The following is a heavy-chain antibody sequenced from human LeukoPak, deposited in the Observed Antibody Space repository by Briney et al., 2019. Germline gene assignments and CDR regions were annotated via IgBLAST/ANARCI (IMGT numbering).Heavy chain of an antibody. V-gene: IGHV3-48*01. J-gene: IGHJ4*02. CDR3: ATLPLSDY. CDR2: ISSSSSTI. CDR1: GFTFSSYS. Sequence: GGSLRLSCAASGFTFSSYSMNWVRQAPGKWLEWVSYISSSSSTIYYADSVKGRFTISRDNAKNSLYLQMNSLRAEDTAVYYCATLPLSDYWGQGTLVTVSS. D-gene: IGHD1-26*01.